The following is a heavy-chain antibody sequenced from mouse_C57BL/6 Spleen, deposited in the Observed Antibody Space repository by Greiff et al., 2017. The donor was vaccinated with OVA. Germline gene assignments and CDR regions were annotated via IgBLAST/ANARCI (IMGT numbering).Heavy chain of an antibody. D-gene: IGHD2-4*01. Sequence: QVQLQQPGAELVRPGSSVKLSCKASSYTFTSYWMDWVKQRPGQGLEWIGNIYPSDSETHYNQKFKDKATLTVDKSSSTAYMQLSSLTSEDSAVYYCARGRGYDYTFAYWGQGTLVTVSA. V-gene: IGHV1-61*01. J-gene: IGHJ3*01. CDR3: ARGRGYDYTFAY. CDR1: SYTFTSYW. CDR2: IYPSDSET.